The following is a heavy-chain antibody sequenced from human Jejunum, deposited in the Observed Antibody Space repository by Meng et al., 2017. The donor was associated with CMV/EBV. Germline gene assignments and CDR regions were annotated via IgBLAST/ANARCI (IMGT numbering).Heavy chain of an antibody. V-gene: IGHV3-7*01. CDR2: IKWDGSAK. CDR1: GFTFSSSG. D-gene: IGHD6-13*01. Sequence: LSCAASGFTFSSSGLSGVHQAPGRGLEWVANIKWDGSAKYYVGSVRGRFTISRDNAQNSLYLQMNSLTAEDTAVYYCATSHDAAGNSWGQGTLVTVSS. J-gene: IGHJ4*02. CDR3: ATSHDAAGNS.